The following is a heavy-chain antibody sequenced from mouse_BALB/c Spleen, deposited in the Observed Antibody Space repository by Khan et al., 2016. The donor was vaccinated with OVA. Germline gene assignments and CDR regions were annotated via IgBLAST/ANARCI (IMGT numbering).Heavy chain of an antibody. CDR2: INPRSGYT. J-gene: IGHJ4*01. CDR1: GYTFTSNT. CDR3: ARRTTGDTMDY. D-gene: IGHD2-12*01. Sequence: QVQLKESGAELARPGASVRMSCKASGYTFTSNTMHWVKQRPGQGLEWIGYINPRSGYTNYNQNFKDKATLTADKSSSTAYMQLSSLTSDDAAVYYGARRTTGDTMDYWGQGTSVTVSA. V-gene: IGHV1-4*01.